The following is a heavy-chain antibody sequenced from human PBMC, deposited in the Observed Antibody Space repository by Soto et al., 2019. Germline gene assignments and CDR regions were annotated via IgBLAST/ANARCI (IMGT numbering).Heavy chain of an antibody. CDR3: SRGQVYALAPESLTWYFDL. V-gene: IGHV3-33*05. CDR2: ISFDGSDT. Sequence: QVQLVQSGGGVVQPGTSLRLSCAASGFLFSYYGMHWVRQAPGKGLEWVALISFDGSDTYYTDSVKGRFTISRDNSKNTLYLQMASLRAEDTAVYFCSRGQVYALAPESLTWYFDLWGRGTRVTVSS. CDR1: GFLFSYYG. J-gene: IGHJ2*01. D-gene: IGHD2-8*01.